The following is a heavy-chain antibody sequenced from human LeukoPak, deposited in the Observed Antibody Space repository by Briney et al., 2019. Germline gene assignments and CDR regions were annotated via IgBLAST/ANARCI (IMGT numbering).Heavy chain of an antibody. V-gene: IGHV1-18*01. Sequence: GASVKVSCKASGYTFTSYGISWVRQAPGQGLEWMGWISAYNGSANYAQNLQGRITMTTDTSTSTAYMELTSLRSDDTAVYYCARDYYYDSSGYVDYWGQGTLVTVSS. J-gene: IGHJ4*02. D-gene: IGHD3-22*01. CDR2: ISAYNGSA. CDR3: ARDYYYDSSGYVDY. CDR1: GYTFTSYG.